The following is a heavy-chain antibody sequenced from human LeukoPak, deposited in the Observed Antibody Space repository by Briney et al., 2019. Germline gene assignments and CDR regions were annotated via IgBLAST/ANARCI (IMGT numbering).Heavy chain of an antibody. J-gene: IGHJ3*01. D-gene: IGHD4-23*01. CDR3: ARDMNTVATPLSYAFDV. V-gene: IGHV1-69*13. CDR2: IIPIFGTA. CDR1: GGTFSSYA. Sequence: GASVKVSCKASGGTFSSYAISWVRQAPGQGLEWMGGIIPIFGTANYAQKFQGRVTITADESTSTAYMELSSLRSEDTAVYFCARDMNTVATPLSYAFDVWGQGTMVTVSS.